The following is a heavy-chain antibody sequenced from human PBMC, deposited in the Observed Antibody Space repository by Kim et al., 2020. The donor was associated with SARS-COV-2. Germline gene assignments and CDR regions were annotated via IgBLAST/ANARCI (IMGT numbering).Heavy chain of an antibody. J-gene: IGHJ4*02. CDR3: ATTFSFSNSWYYFDY. Sequence: ASVKVSCKVSGYTSSNYVISWVRQAPGQGLEWMGWINTLSLHTNSVDKFQDRVTMTTVPSTNTVSMELRSLTSDDTAVYYCATTFSFSNSWYYFDYWGQGTLVTVSS. CDR1: GYTSSNYV. CDR2: INTLSLHT. V-gene: IGHV1-18*04. D-gene: IGHD6-13*01.